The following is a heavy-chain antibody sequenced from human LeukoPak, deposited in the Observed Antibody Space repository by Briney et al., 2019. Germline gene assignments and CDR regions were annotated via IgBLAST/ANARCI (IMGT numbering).Heavy chain of an antibody. CDR1: GYTFTSYG. V-gene: IGHV1-18*01. CDR2: ISAYNGNT. J-gene: IGHJ6*02. Sequence: ASVKVSCKASGYTFTSYGISWVRQAPGQGLEWMGWISAYNGNTNYAQKLQGRVTMTTDTSTSTAYMELRSLRSDDTAVYYCARDLYLGDYYYYGMDVWGQGTTVTVPS. D-gene: IGHD3-16*01. CDR3: ARDLYLGDYYYYGMDV.